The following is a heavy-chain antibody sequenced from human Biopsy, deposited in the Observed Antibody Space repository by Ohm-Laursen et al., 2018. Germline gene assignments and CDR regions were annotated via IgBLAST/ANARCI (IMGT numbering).Heavy chain of an antibody. CDR1: RFIFSTYT. J-gene: IGHJ6*02. CDR3: ARESALKWYQSLSYFSGMDV. D-gene: IGHD2-2*01. Sequence: SLRLSCTASRFIFSTYTMNWVRQAPGEGLEWVSSISSRSSDIYYADSVKGRFTISRDNAKNSLFLHMNSLRAEDTAVYYCARESALKWYQSLSYFSGMDVWGQGTTVTVSS. V-gene: IGHV3-21*01. CDR2: ISSRSSDI.